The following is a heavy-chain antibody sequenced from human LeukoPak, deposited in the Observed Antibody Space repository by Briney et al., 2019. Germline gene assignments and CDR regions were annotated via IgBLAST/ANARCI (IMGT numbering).Heavy chain of an antibody. CDR2: IYTSGST. D-gene: IGHD3-16*02. J-gene: IGHJ5*02. CDR1: GGSISSYY. Sequence: SETLSLTCTVSGGSISSYYWSWIRQPAGKGLEWIGRIYTSGSTNYNPSLKSRVTMSVDTSKNQFSLKLSSVTAADTAVYYCARGLAYDYVWGSYRYNNWFDPWGQGTLVTVSS. CDR3: ARGLAYDYVWGSYRYNNWFDP. V-gene: IGHV4-4*07.